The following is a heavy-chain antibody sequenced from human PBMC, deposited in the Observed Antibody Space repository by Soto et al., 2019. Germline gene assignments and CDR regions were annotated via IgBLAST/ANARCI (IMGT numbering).Heavy chain of an antibody. Sequence: QVQLVQSGAEVKKPGSSVKVSCKASGGTFNNYAISWVRQAPGQGLEWMGGIIPIIGTADYAHKFQGRLALSADEFTGTTFMELSSLIAEDTALYYCARGGVYVVEKSAFDYWGQGNLVTVAS. CDR2: IIPIIGTA. J-gene: IGHJ4*02. V-gene: IGHV1-69*01. CDR3: ARGGVYVVEKSAFDY. D-gene: IGHD2-8*01. CDR1: GGTFNNYA.